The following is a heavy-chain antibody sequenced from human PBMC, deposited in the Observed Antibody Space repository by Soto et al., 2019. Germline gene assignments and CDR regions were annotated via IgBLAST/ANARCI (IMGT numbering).Heavy chain of an antibody. D-gene: IGHD5-18*01. J-gene: IGHJ4*02. CDR1: GGTFSNYG. CDR3: ARGSPGYSYGSDPFDY. CDR2: ILPMFGKT. Sequence: SVKVSCKASGGTFSNYGITWVRQAPRQGLEWMGAILPMFGKTNYAQKFQGRVTITADKSTSTAYMELSSLRSEDTAVYYCARGSPGYSYGSDPFDYWGQGTLVTVSS. V-gene: IGHV1-69*06.